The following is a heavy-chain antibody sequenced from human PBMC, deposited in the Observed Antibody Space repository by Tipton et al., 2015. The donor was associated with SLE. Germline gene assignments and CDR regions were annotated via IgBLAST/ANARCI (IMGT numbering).Heavy chain of an antibody. D-gene: IGHD1-26*01. J-gene: IGHJ4*02. CDR3: ARDPSRYSGSQSPFDY. V-gene: IGHV4-39*07. CDR2: IYYSGST. CDR1: GGSISSSSYY. Sequence: LRLSCTVSGGSISSSSYYWGWIRQPPGKGLEWIGSIYYSGSTYYNPSLKSRVTISVDTSKNQFSLKLSSVTAADTAVYYCARDPSRYSGSQSPFDYWGQGTLVTVPS.